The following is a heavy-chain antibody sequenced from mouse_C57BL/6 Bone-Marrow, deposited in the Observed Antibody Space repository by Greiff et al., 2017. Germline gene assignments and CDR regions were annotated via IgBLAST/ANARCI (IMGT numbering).Heavy chain of an antibody. Sequence: QVQLKESGAELVRPGAPVKLSCKASGYTFTDYYINWVKQRPGQGLEWIARIYPGSGNTYYNEKFKGKATLTAEKSSSTAYMQLSSLTSEDSAVYFCASGGSSRYWYFDVWGTGTTVTVSS. CDR3: ASGGSSRYWYFDV. CDR2: IYPGSGNT. CDR1: GYTFTDYY. J-gene: IGHJ1*03. D-gene: IGHD1-1*01. V-gene: IGHV1-76*01.